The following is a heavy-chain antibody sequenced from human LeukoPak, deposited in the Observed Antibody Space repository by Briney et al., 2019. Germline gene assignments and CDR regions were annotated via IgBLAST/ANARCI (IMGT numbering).Heavy chain of an antibody. J-gene: IGHJ4*02. CDR2: LYTSGST. D-gene: IGHD3-22*01. CDR1: GGSISSGCYY. CDR3: AGDGNYYDSSSY. Sequence: SQTLSLTCTVSGGSISSGCYYWSWIRQPAGKGLEWIGRLYTSGSTNYNPSLKSRVTISVDTSKNQFSLKLSSVTAADTAVYYCAGDGNYYDSSSYWGQGTLVTVSS. V-gene: IGHV4-61*02.